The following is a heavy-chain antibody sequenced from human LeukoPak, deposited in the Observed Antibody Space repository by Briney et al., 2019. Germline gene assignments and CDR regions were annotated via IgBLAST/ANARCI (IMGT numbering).Heavy chain of an antibody. J-gene: IGHJ4*02. CDR1: GFTFDAYA. Sequence: GGSLRLSCTASGFTFDAYAMNWVRQAPGKGLEWVSALTNTGGTKYYADSVKGRFTISRDNSKITVSLQMNSLRADDTAVYYCVRSAYLDSSGYYFDSWGQGTLVTVSS. CDR3: VRSAYLDSSGYYFDS. CDR2: LTNTGGTK. V-gene: IGHV3-23*05. D-gene: IGHD3-22*01.